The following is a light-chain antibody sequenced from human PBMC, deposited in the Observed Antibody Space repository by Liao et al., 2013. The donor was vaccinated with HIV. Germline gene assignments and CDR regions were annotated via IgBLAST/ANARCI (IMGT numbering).Light chain of an antibody. CDR1: KLGDKY. CDR2: QDR. V-gene: IGLV3-25*03. CDR3: QSADSSGTYRNWV. J-gene: IGLJ3*02. Sequence: SYELTQPPSVSVSPGQTASITCSGDKLGDKYACWYQQKPGQSPVLVIYQDRKRPSGIPERFSGSSSGTTVTLTISGVQAEDEADYYCQSADSSGTYRNWVFGGGTKLTVL.